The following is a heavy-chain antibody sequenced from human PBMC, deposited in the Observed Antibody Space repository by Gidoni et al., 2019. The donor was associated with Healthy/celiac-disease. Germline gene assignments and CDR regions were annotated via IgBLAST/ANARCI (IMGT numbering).Heavy chain of an antibody. D-gene: IGHD2-21*02. CDR1: GFTFDDYA. J-gene: IGHJ6*02. CDR2: ISWNSGSI. V-gene: IGHV3-9*01. Sequence: EVQLVESGGGLVQPGRSLRLSCAASGFTFDDYAMHWVRQAPGKGLEWVSGISWNSGSIGYADSVKGRFTISRDNAKNSLYLQMNSLRAEDTALYYCAKDLNGGDWGGYYYYGMDVWGQGTTVTVSS. CDR3: AKDLNGGDWGGYYYYGMDV.